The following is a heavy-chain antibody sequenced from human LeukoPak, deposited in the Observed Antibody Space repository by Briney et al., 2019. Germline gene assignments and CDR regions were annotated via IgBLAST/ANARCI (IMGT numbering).Heavy chain of an antibody. Sequence: GGSLRLSCAVSGFTFSAYAMSWVRQAPGKGLEWVSAMSGSGGMTYYADSVKGRFSISRDNSKNTLHLQMNSLRAENTAVYYCAKGAMPYYDGSGYNYFDYWGQGTPVTVSS. V-gene: IGHV3-23*01. CDR2: MSGSGGMT. J-gene: IGHJ4*02. CDR3: AKGAMPYYDGSGYNYFDY. D-gene: IGHD3-22*01. CDR1: GFTFSAYA.